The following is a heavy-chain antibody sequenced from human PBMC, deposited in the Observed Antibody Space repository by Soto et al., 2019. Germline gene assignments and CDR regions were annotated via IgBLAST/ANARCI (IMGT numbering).Heavy chain of an antibody. D-gene: IGHD3-10*01. CDR3: AGDFRGSGSYDY. CDR2: IWYDGSNK. Sequence: AGGSLRLSCAASGFTFSSYGMHWVRQAPGKGLEWVAVIWYDGSNKYYADSVKGRFTISRDNSKNTLYLQMNSLRAEDTAVYYCAGDFRGSGSYDYWGQGTLVTVSS. V-gene: IGHV3-33*01. J-gene: IGHJ4*02. CDR1: GFTFSSYG.